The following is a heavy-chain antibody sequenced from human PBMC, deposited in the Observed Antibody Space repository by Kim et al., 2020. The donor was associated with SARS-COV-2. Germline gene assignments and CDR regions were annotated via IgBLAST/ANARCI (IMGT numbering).Heavy chain of an antibody. Sequence: SETLSLTCTVSGGSISSSSYYWGWIRQPPGKGLEWIGSIYYSGSTYYNPSLKSRVTISVDTSKNQFSLKLSSVTAADTAVYYCARHNFPLRYYYGSGNWFDPWGQGTLVTVSS. J-gene: IGHJ5*02. V-gene: IGHV4-39*01. CDR3: ARHNFPLRYYYGSGNWFDP. CDR2: IYYSGST. D-gene: IGHD3-10*01. CDR1: GGSISSSSYY.